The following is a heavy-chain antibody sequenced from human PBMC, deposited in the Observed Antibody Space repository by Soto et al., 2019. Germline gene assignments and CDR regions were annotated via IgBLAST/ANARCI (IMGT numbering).Heavy chain of an antibody. J-gene: IGHJ6*03. V-gene: IGHV4-34*01. Sequence: SETLSLTCAVYGGSFSGYYWSWIRQPPGKGLEWIGEINHSGSTNYNPSLKSRVTISVDTSKNQFSLKLSSVTAADTAVYYCARVPRYYMDVWGKGTTVTVSS. CDR3: ARVPRYYMDV. CDR1: GGSFSGYY. CDR2: INHSGST.